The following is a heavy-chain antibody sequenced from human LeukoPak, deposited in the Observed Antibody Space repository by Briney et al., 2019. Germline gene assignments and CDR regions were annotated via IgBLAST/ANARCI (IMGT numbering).Heavy chain of an antibody. CDR1: GVTFGDYG. Sequence: PGGSLRLSCAASGVTFGDYGMSWVRQAPGKGLEWVSVIYSGGSTSYADSVKGRFTISRDNSKNTLYLQMNSLRAEDTAVYYCAKDVFRGMIVVVLAVWGKGTTVTISS. J-gene: IGHJ6*04. D-gene: IGHD3-22*01. CDR2: IYSGGST. V-gene: IGHV3-23*03. CDR3: AKDVFRGMIVVVLAV.